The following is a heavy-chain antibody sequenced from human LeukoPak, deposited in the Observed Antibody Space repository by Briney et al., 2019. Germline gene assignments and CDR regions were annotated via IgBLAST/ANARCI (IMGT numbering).Heavy chain of an antibody. Sequence: GGSLRLSCAASGFTFSSYGMHWVRQAPGKGLEWVAVIWYDGSNKYYADSVKGRFTISRDNSKNTLYLQMNSLRAGDTAVYYCARVRGDDKYSSGWYLDYWGQGTLVTVSS. D-gene: IGHD6-19*01. V-gene: IGHV3-33*01. CDR2: IWYDGSNK. J-gene: IGHJ4*02. CDR3: ARVRGDDKYSSGWYLDY. CDR1: GFTFSSYG.